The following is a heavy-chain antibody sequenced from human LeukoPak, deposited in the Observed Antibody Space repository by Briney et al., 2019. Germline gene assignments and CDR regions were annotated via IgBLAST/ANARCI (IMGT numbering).Heavy chain of an antibody. Sequence: GGSLRLSCAASGFSFSSYAMSWVRQAPVRGLEWVASMKGGGGDTFYTDFVKGRFTLSRDDSRNTIYLQFNSLRVEDTAVYYCAKANWVSNADAVSWGQGTLVTVSS. V-gene: IGHV3-23*01. CDR2: MKGGGGDT. D-gene: IGHD1-1*01. J-gene: IGHJ5*02. CDR1: GFSFSSYA. CDR3: AKANWVSNADAVS.